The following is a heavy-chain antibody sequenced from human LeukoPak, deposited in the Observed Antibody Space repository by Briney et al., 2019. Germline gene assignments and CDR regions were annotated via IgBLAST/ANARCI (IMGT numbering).Heavy chain of an antibody. Sequence: GGSLRLSCAASGFTFSSYWMSWVRQALGKGLEGLANIKQDGSEKYYVDSVKGRFTISRDNAKNSLYLQMNSLRGEDTAVYYCAREVYCSSTSCYTGYFQHWGQGTLVTVSS. CDR2: IKQDGSEK. J-gene: IGHJ1*01. V-gene: IGHV3-7*01. D-gene: IGHD2-2*02. CDR3: AREVYCSSTSCYTGYFQH. CDR1: GFTFSSYW.